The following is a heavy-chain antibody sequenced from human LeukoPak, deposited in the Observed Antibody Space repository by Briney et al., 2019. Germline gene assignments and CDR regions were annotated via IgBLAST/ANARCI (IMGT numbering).Heavy chain of an antibody. Sequence: PRRSLRLSCAASGFTFSSYGMHSVRQAPRKGLERVAVISYDGSNKYYADSVKGRFTISRDNSKNTLYLQMNSLRAEDTAVYYCAKDQGYDILTGYIDYWGQGTLVTVSS. CDR1: GFTFSSYG. CDR3: AKDQGYDILTGYIDY. D-gene: IGHD3-9*01. V-gene: IGHV3-30*18. CDR2: ISYDGSNK. J-gene: IGHJ4*02.